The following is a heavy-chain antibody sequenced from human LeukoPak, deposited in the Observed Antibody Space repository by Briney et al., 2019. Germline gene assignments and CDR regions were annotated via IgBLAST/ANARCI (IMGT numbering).Heavy chain of an antibody. D-gene: IGHD4-23*01. CDR1: GFTFSSYS. J-gene: IGHJ4*02. CDR2: ISSSSSYI. V-gene: IGHV3-21*01. CDR3: ASSRYGGNSGPFDY. Sequence: PGGSLRLSCAASGFTFSSYSMNWVRQAPGKGLEWVSSISSSSSYIYYADSVKGRFTISRDNAKNSLYLQMNSLRAEDTAVYYCASSRYGGNSGPFDYWGQGTLVTVSS.